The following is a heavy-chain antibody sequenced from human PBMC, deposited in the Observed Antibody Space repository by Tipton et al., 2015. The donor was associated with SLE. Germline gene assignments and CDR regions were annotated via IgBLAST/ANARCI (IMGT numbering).Heavy chain of an antibody. Sequence: TLSLTCDVSGGSISSNNWWSWVRQPPGKGLEWIGEIYHSGSTNYNSSLKSRVTISVDNSKNQFSLKLSSVTAADTAVYYCARGGTVFGVVLNWFDPWGQGTLVTVSS. CDR3: ARGGTVFGVVLNWFDP. V-gene: IGHV4-4*02. CDR2: IYHSGST. J-gene: IGHJ5*02. D-gene: IGHD3-3*01. CDR1: GGSISSNNW.